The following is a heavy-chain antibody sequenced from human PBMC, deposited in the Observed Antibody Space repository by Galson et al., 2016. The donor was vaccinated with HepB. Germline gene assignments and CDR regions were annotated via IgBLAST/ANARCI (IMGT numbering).Heavy chain of an antibody. Sequence: SLRLSCAASGFTFSSFEMNWVRQAPGKGLEWLSYISSSGTTIYYADSVKGRFTISRDNARNSLYLQMNSLRPEDTAVYYCAKDQGILRHFDWLTYDAFDMWGQGTMVTVSS. J-gene: IGHJ3*02. V-gene: IGHV3-48*03. CDR3: AKDQGILRHFDWLTYDAFDM. CDR1: GFTFSSFE. D-gene: IGHD3-9*01. CDR2: ISSSGTTI.